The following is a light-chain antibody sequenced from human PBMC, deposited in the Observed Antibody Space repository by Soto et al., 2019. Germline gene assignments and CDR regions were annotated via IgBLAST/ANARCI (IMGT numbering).Light chain of an antibody. Sequence: EVVMTQSPLSLPVTLGQPASISCRSSQGLVHSDGNTYLTWFQLRPGQSPRRLIEKVSNRDSGVPDRFSGSGSGSVFTLKISRVEAEDVAVYYCLQGTYWPTFGQGTRLEIK. J-gene: IGKJ5*01. CDR3: LQGTYWPT. V-gene: IGKV2-30*02. CDR1: QGLVHSDGNTY. CDR2: KVS.